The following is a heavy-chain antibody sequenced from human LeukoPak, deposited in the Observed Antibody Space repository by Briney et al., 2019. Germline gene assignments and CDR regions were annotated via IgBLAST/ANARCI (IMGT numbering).Heavy chain of an antibody. J-gene: IGHJ5*02. D-gene: IGHD3-22*01. CDR1: GGSISSGGYS. Sequence: SQTLSLTCAVSGGSISSGGYSWSWIRQPPGKGLEWIGYIYYSGSTYYNPSLKNRVTISVDTSKNQFSLKLSSVTAADTAVYYCARDKTYYYDSSGQNWFDPWDQGTLVTVSS. CDR3: ARDKTYYYDSSGQNWFDP. CDR2: IYYSGST. V-gene: IGHV4-30-4*07.